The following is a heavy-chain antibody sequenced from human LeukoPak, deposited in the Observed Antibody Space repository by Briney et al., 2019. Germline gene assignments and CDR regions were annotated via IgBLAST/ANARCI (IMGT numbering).Heavy chain of an antibody. CDR2: IYPGDSDT. J-gene: IGHJ4*02. CDR1: GYSFTTKW. Sequence: GESLKISCKGSGYSFTTKWIGWVRQMPGKGLECMGIIYPGDSDTRYTPSFQGQVTISADKSISTAYLQWSSLKASDTAMYFCASLTGGFCSGDSCYVFFDYWGQGTLVTVSS. CDR3: ASLTGGFCSGDSCYVFFDY. V-gene: IGHV5-51*01. D-gene: IGHD2-15*01.